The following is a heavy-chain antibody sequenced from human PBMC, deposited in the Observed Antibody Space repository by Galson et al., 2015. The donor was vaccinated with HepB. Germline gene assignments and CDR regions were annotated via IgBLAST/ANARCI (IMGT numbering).Heavy chain of an antibody. J-gene: IGHJ3*02. CDR2: INPNSGST. CDR3: ASQMTTVTTVTGDFDI. CDR1: GDTFTGYD. D-gene: IGHD4-17*01. Sequence: SVKVSCKASGDTFTGYDMHWVRQAPGQGLEWMGWINPNSGSTNYAQKFQGRVTMTMDTSISTAYMELSRLRSDDTAVYYCASQMTTVTTVTGDFDIWGQGTLVTVSS. V-gene: IGHV1-2*02.